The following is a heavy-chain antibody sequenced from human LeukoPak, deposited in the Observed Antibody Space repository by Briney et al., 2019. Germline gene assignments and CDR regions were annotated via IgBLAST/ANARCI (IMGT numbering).Heavy chain of an antibody. CDR2: IKKDGSDQ. Sequence: PGGSLRLSCAASGFTLSSYWMTWVRQAPGKGLEWVANIKKDGSDQYYGDSVKGRFTISRDNTKNSLFLQMNSLRAADTAMYYCSTNYDSGPSKDWGQGTLVTVSS. D-gene: IGHD3-22*01. V-gene: IGHV3-7*05. J-gene: IGHJ4*02. CDR3: STNYDSGPSKD. CDR1: GFTLSSYW.